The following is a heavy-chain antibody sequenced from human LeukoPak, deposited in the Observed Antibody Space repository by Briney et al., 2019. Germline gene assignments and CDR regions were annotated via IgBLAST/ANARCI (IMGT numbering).Heavy chain of an antibody. Sequence: PSETLSLTCAVYGGSFSGYYWSWIRQPPGKGLEWIGEINHSGSTNYNPSLKSRVTISVDKSKNQFSLKLSSVTAADTAVYYCARGITMIVVVPYFDYWGQGTLVTVSS. CDR3: ARGITMIVVVPYFDY. D-gene: IGHD3-22*01. CDR1: GGSFSGYY. V-gene: IGHV4-34*01. CDR2: INHSGST. J-gene: IGHJ4*02.